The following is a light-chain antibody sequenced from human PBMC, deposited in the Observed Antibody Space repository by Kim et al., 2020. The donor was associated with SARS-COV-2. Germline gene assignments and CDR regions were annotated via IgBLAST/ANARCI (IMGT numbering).Light chain of an antibody. CDR2: LNSDGSH. Sequence: QLVLTQSPSASASLGAPVKLTCTLSSGHRTHSIAWHQQQPDKGPRYLMKLNSDGSHSKGDGIPDRFSGSSSGAERYLTISSLQSEDEADYYCQTWGTGIRVFGGGTKLTVL. V-gene: IGLV4-69*02. J-gene: IGLJ3*02. CDR3: QTWGTGIRV. CDR1: SGHRTHS.